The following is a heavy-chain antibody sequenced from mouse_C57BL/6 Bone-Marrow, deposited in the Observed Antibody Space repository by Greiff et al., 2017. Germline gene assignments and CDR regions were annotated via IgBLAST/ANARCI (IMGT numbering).Heavy chain of an antibody. D-gene: IGHD1-1*01. CDR2: IDPENGDT. V-gene: IGHV14-4*01. Sequence: EVQRVESGAELVRPGASVKLSCTASGFNIKDDYMHWVKQRPEQGLEWIGWIDPENGDTEYASKFQGKATITADTSSNTAYLQLSSLTSEDTAVYYCTTGLITTVGDHWGQGTTLTVSS. CDR1: GFNIKDDY. J-gene: IGHJ2*01. CDR3: TTGLITTVGDH.